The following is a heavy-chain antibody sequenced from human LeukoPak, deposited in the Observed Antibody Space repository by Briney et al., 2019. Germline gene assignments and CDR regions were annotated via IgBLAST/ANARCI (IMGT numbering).Heavy chain of an antibody. V-gene: IGHV4-39*01. Sequence: PSETLSLTCTVSGGSISSSSYYWGWIRQPPGKGLEWIGSIYYSGSTYYNPSLKSRVTISVDTSKNQFSLKLSSVTAADTAVYYCAKHDGSSSGYYPLDYWGRGTLVTVSS. CDR2: IYYSGST. D-gene: IGHD3-22*01. J-gene: IGHJ4*02. CDR3: AKHDGSSSGYYPLDY. CDR1: GGSISSSSYY.